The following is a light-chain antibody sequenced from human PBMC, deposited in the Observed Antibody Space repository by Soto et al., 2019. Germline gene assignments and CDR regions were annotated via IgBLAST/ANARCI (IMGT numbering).Light chain of an antibody. Sequence: DLQMTQSPSTLSASVGDRVTITCRASQNIRSRLAWFQQKPGKAPKLLIYDASSLESGVPQRFSGSGSGTEFTLTISSLQPDDFATYYCQQYNSYSPWTFGQGTKVDIK. CDR1: QNIRSR. V-gene: IGKV1-5*01. CDR3: QQYNSYSPWT. J-gene: IGKJ1*01. CDR2: DAS.